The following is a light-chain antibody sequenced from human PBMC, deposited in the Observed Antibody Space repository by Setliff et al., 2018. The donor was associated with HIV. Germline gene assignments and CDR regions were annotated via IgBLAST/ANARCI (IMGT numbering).Light chain of an antibody. CDR2: EVS. V-gene: IGLV2-14*01. J-gene: IGLJ1*01. Sequence: SVLTQPASVSGSPGQSITISCTGTRSDVGGYDYVSWYQQHPDKAPKLMIYEVSNRPSGVSNRFSGSKSGNTASLTISGLQAEDEAGYYCSSYTGTSTLVFGTGTKVTVL. CDR3: SSYTGTSTLV. CDR1: RSDVGGYDY.